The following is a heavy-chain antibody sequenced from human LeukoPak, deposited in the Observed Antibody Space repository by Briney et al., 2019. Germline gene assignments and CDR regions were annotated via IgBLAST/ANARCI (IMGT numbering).Heavy chain of an antibody. CDR3: ARGPPRGKYYYMDV. D-gene: IGHD1-1*01. V-gene: IGHV3-13*01. CDR2: IGTASDT. CDR1: GFTFSSFD. Sequence: GGSLRLSCAASGFTFSSFDMHWVRQPTGQGLEWVSTIGTASDTYYPGSVEGRFTLYRDNAKDSLYLQMNSLTAGDTAVYYCARGPPRGKYYYMDVWGKGTTVTVSS. J-gene: IGHJ6*03.